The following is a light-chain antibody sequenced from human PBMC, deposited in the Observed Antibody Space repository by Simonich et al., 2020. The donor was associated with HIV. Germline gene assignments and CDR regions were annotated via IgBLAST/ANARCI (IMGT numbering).Light chain of an antibody. CDR1: SSDVGSYDV. V-gene: IGLV2-23*03. Sequence: QSALTQPASVSGSPGQSITISCTGTSSDVGSYDVVSWYQQHPGKAPKLIIYEGSKRPSGFSNRFSGSKSGNTASLTISGLQAEDEADYYCCSYASSTTFHVVFGGGTQLTVL. CDR3: CSYASSTTFHVV. J-gene: IGLJ2*01. CDR2: EGS.